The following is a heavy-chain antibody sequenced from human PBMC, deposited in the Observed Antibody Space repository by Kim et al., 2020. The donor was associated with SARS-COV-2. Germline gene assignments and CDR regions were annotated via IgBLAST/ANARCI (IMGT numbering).Heavy chain of an antibody. CDR1: GYTFTSYD. J-gene: IGHJ4*02. V-gene: IGHV1-8*01. Sequence: ASVKVSCKASGYTFTSYDINWVRQATGQGLEWMGWMNPNSGNTGYAQKFQGRVTMTRNTSISTAYMELSSLRSEDTAVYYCARYHCTNGVCYGRWVDYWGQGTLVTVSS. CDR3: ARYHCTNGVCYGRWVDY. D-gene: IGHD2-8*01. CDR2: MNPNSGNT.